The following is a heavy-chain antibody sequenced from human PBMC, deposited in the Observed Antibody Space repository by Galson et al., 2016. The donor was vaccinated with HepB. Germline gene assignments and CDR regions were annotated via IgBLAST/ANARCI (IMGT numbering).Heavy chain of an antibody. Sequence: ETLSLTCSVSGGSITDYRWSWIRQPPGKGLEWIGYFYGSRRTDYNPSLKSRVTLSVDTSKNQFSLKLSAMTAADTAVYYCARSGTYYIFDFWGQGTLVTVSS. CDR2: FYGSRRT. J-gene: IGHJ4*02. D-gene: IGHD3-22*01. CDR3: ARSGTYYIFDF. CDR1: GGSITDYR. V-gene: IGHV4-59*01.